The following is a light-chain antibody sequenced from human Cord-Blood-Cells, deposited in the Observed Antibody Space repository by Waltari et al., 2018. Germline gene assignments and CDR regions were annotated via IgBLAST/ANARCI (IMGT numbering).Light chain of an antibody. CDR2: EVS. CDR1: SSDVGGYTY. Sequence: QSALTQPASVSGSPGQSITISCTGTSSDVGGYTYVSWYQQHPGKAPKLMIYEVSNRPSGVSNRFSGSKSGNTASLTISGLQAEDEADYYCSSYTSSSLAFGGGTKLTVL. V-gene: IGLV2-14*01. CDR3: SSYTSSSLA. J-gene: IGLJ2*01.